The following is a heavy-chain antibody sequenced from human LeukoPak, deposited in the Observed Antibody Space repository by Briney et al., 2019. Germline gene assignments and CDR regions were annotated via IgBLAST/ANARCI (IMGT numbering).Heavy chain of an antibody. CDR3: AKGTGDTAYYFDF. Sequence: GGSLRLSCTTSGFTFSSYALSWVRQTPGKGLEWVSGIRVSGSIYYPDSVTGRFTISRDNSENTLYLQMSGLRAEDTAIYYCAKGTGDTAYYFDFWGQGVLVTVSS. V-gene: IGHV3-23*01. J-gene: IGHJ4*02. CDR1: GFTFSSYA. D-gene: IGHD7-27*01. CDR2: IRVSGSI.